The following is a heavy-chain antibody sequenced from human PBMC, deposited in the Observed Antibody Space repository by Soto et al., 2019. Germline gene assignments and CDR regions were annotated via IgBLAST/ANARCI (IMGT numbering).Heavy chain of an antibody. CDR3: AKEYTSTSRGSFDY. J-gene: IGHJ4*02. CDR2: ITGSSGRT. Sequence: GGSLRLSCAASGFTFSNYAKNWVRPAPGKGLEWVSGITGSSGRTFYADSVKGRFTISRDNSKNTVYLQMNSVRADDTAVYYCAKEYTSTSRGSFDYWGQGALVTVSS. CDR1: GFTFSNYA. V-gene: IGHV3-23*01. D-gene: IGHD1-26*01.